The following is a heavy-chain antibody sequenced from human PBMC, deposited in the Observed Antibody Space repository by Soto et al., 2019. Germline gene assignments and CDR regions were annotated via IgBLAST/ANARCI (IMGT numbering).Heavy chain of an antibody. V-gene: IGHV1-3*01. CDR1: GYTFTSYA. J-gene: IGHJ5*02. CDR2: INAGNGNT. Sequence: ASVKVSCKASGYTFTSYAMHWVRQAPGQRLEWMGWINAGNGNTKYSQKFQGRVTITRDTSASTAYMELSSLRSEDTAVYYCARGKERITTVRGVNNWFDPWGQGTLVTVSS. D-gene: IGHD3-10*01. CDR3: ARGKERITTVRGVNNWFDP.